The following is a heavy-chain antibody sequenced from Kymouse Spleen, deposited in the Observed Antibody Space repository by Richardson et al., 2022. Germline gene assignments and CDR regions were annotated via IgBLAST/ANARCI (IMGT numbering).Heavy chain of an antibody. D-gene: IGHD4-11,IGHD4-11*01. Sequence: EVQLVESGGGLVQPGGSLKLSCAASGFTFSGSAMHWVRQASGKGLEWVGRIRSKANSYATAYAASVKGRFTISRDDSKNTAYLQMNSLKTEDTAVYYCTRHDYSNYYYYGMDVWGQGTTVTVSS. J-gene: IGHJ6*02. V-gene: IGHV3-73*02. CDR3: TRHDYSNYYYYGMDV. CDR1: GFTFSGSA. CDR2: IRSKANSYAT.